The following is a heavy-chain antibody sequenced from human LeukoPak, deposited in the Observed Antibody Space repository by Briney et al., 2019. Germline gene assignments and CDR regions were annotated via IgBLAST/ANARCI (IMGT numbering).Heavy chain of an antibody. CDR2: IREDASEK. CDR1: GFTFSLYW. D-gene: IGHD3-3*01. CDR3: ARLNWNYADY. Sequence: GGSLRLSCTASGFTFSLYWRTWVPQAPEKGLEWVANIREDASEKDYVDSVKGRFTISRDIGKNSLYLQMNSLRGEDTAVYYCARLNWNYADYWGQGTLVTVSS. J-gene: IGHJ4*02. V-gene: IGHV3-7*01.